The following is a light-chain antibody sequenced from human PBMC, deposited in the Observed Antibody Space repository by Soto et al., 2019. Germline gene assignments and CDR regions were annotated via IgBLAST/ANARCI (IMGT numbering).Light chain of an antibody. CDR2: DAS. CDR3: QQRNSWPLT. Sequence: IVLTQSPATLSVTPGERATLSCRASQSVSSYLGWYQQKPSQSPRLLISDASDSATGIPARFSCSGSGTDFTLTISSLEPEDFAVYYYQQRNSWPLTLGGGTKVEIK. J-gene: IGKJ4*01. CDR1: QSVSSY. V-gene: IGKV3-11*01.